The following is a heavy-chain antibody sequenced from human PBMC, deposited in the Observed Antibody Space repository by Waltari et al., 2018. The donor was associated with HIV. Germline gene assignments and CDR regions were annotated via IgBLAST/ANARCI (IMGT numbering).Heavy chain of an antibody. V-gene: IGHV4-34*01. J-gene: IGHJ4*02. CDR1: GGPSSTYY. CDR2: INHSGRT. D-gene: IGHD3-10*01. Sequence: VQLHQWGTGMLTPSETLSLPCAVQGGPSSTYYCSWIRQPPGKGLEWIAEINHSGRTNYNPSLKSRLTISVDTSKTQFSVKLTSVTAADTAVYFCARGQYGPGSREDYCGQGTLVTVAS. CDR3: ARGQYGPGSREDY.